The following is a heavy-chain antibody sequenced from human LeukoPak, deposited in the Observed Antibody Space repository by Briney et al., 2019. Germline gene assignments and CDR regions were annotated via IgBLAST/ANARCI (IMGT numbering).Heavy chain of an antibody. Sequence: PGGSLRLSCAASGFSLSSYAMSWVRQAPGKGLEWVSAISGSGGSTYYADSVKGRFTISRDNSKNTLYLQMNSLRAEDTAVYYCAKSGIAAATILYYFDYWGQGTLVTVSS. CDR3: AKSGIAAATILYYFDY. J-gene: IGHJ4*02. CDR2: ISGSGGST. CDR1: GFSLSSYA. D-gene: IGHD6-13*01. V-gene: IGHV3-23*01.